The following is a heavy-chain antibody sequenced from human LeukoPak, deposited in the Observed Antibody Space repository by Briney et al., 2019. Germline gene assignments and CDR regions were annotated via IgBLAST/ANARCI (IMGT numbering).Heavy chain of an antibody. CDR3: ARVRGYDTSDYDY. CDR1: GFTFSSFW. Sequence: GGSLRLSCAASGFTFSSFWMHWVRQAPGKGLVWVSRINTDGSSTTYADSVKGRFTISRDNAKNTLYPQMNSLRVEDTAVYYCARVRGYDTSDYDYWGQGTLVTVSS. J-gene: IGHJ4*02. D-gene: IGHD3-22*01. V-gene: IGHV3-74*01. CDR2: INTDGSST.